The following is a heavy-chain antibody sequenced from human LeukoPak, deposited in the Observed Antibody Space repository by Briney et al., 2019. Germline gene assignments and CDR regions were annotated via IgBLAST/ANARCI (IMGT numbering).Heavy chain of an antibody. V-gene: IGHV4-39*01. Sequence: SETLSLTCTVSGDSIISSRYYWGWIRQPPGKGLEWIASIRYSGSTFYNPSFKSRVTISVDTSNNQLSLRLSSVTAADAAVYYCARLRDGRWLLEYWGQGTLVTVSS. CDR3: ARLRDGRWLLEY. CDR2: IRYSGST. CDR1: GDSIISSRYY. J-gene: IGHJ4*02. D-gene: IGHD4-23*01.